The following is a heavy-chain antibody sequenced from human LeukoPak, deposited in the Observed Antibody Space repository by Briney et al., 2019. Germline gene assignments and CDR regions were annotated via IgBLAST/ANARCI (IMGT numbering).Heavy chain of an antibody. CDR2: INHSGST. D-gene: IGHD6-13*01. CDR1: GGSFSGYY. Sequence: ETLSLTCAVYGGSFSGYYWSWIRPPPGKGLEWIGEINHSGSTNYNPSLKSRVTISVDTSKNQFSLKLSSVTAADTAVYYCARGRYSSSGNWFDPWGQGTLVTVSS. V-gene: IGHV4-34*01. J-gene: IGHJ5*02. CDR3: ARGRYSSSGNWFDP.